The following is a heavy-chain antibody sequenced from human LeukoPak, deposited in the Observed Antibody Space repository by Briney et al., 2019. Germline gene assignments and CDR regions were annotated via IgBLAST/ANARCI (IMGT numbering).Heavy chain of an antibody. Sequence: GASVKVSCESSGYTFTSYGISWVRQAPGQGLEWMGWISAYNGNTNYAQKLQGRVTMTTDTSTSTAYMELRSLRSDDTAVYYCARASRLYYDSSGYYSYFDYWGQGTLVTVSS. CDR3: ARASRLYYDSSGYYSYFDY. CDR2: ISAYNGNT. D-gene: IGHD3-22*01. CDR1: GYTFTSYG. J-gene: IGHJ4*02. V-gene: IGHV1-18*01.